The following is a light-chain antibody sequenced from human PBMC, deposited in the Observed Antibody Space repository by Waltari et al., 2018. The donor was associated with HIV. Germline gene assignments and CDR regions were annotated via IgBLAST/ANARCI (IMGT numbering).Light chain of an antibody. CDR1: QTLHYRSTNKNY. V-gene: IGKV4-1*01. J-gene: IGKJ2*02. CDR2: GAS. CDR3: EQYYNLPRT. Sequence: DVILPQSPDSLPVSLGARDTPNCTSNQTLHYRSTNKNYLGWYQTRLGQPPKLRIYGASSRQSGVPDLFSGSGSDTDFSLTISDVQAADVAIYFCEQYYNLPRTFGQGT.